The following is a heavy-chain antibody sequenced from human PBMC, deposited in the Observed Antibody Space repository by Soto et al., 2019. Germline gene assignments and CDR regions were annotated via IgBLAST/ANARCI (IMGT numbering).Heavy chain of an antibody. V-gene: IGHV2-5*02. J-gene: IGHJ4*02. CDR3: AHSVVAGLGYYFDY. CDR2: IYWDDDK. Sequence: QITLKESGPTLVKPTQPLTLTCTFSGFSLSSTRVAVGWIRQPPGKALEWLALIYWDDDKRYSPFLKSRLPITKDTSKNQVVLTMTNMDPVDTATYYCAHSVVAGLGYYFDYWGQGTLVTVSS. D-gene: IGHD6-19*01. CDR1: GFSLSSTRVA.